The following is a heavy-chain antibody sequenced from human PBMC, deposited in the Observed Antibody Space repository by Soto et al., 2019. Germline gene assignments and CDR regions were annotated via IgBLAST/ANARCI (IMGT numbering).Heavy chain of an antibody. CDR1: GYTFTSYD. D-gene: IGHD2-2*01. J-gene: IGHJ4*02. V-gene: IGHV1-8*01. CDR3: GRGSSNIVVVQDAMNY. Sequence: QVQLVQSGAEVKKPGASVKVSCKASGYTFTSYDINWVRQATGQGLEWMGWMNPNSGNTGYAQKFQDRVTMTRDTPISTAYMGLSSLRSEDTAVHYCGRGSSNIVVVQDAMNYWGQGTLVTVSS. CDR2: MNPNSGNT.